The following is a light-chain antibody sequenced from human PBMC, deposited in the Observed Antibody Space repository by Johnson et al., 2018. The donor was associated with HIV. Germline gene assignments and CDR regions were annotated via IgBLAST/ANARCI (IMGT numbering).Light chain of an antibody. Sequence: QSLLTQPPSVSAAPGQKVTISCSGSSSNIGNNYVSWYQQLPGTAPKLLIYDNNKRPSGIPDRFSGSKSGTSATLGITGLQTGDEADYYCGTWDSSLSAGEVFGTGTKVTVI. CDR2: DNN. J-gene: IGLJ1*01. V-gene: IGLV1-51*01. CDR3: GTWDSSLSAGEV. CDR1: SSNIGNNY.